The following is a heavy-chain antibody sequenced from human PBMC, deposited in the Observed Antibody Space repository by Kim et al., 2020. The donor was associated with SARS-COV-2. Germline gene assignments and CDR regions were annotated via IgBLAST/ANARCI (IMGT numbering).Heavy chain of an antibody. CDR2: MYTSGST. Sequence: SETLSLTCTVSGDSISNYYWTWIRQPAGKGLEWIGRMYTSGSTNYNPSLKSRVIMSVDTSKNQFSLKLSSVTAADTAVYYCARGLKQSVYLDDGLEIWGQGTMVTVSS. V-gene: IGHV4-4*07. CDR3: ARGLKQSVYLDDGLEI. CDR1: GDSISNYY. D-gene: IGHD3-3*01. J-gene: IGHJ3*02.